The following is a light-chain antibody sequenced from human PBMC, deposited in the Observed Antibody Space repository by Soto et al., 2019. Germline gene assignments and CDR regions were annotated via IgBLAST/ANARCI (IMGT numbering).Light chain of an antibody. CDR2: DAS. Sequence: EIVLTQSPATLSLSPGERATLSCRASQSVSSYLAWYQQKPGQAPRLLIYDASNRATGIPARFSGSGSGTDFTLTISRLEPEDFAVYYCQQRSSWPFTFGPGTKVDIK. J-gene: IGKJ3*01. CDR1: QSVSSY. CDR3: QQRSSWPFT. V-gene: IGKV3-11*01.